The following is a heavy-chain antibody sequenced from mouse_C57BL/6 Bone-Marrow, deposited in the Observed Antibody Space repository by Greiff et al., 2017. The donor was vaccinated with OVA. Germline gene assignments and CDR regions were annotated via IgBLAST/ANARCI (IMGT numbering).Heavy chain of an antibody. CDR2: ISSGGSYT. Sequence: EVQGVESGGDLVKPGGSLKLSCAASGFTFSSYGMSWVRQTPDKRLEWVATISSGGSYTYYPDSVKGRFTISRDNAKNTLYLQMSSLKSEDTAMYYCARRCITTVVAPYFDVWGTGTTVTVSS. D-gene: IGHD1-1*01. J-gene: IGHJ1*03. CDR3: ARRCITTVVAPYFDV. V-gene: IGHV5-6*01. CDR1: GFTFSSYG.